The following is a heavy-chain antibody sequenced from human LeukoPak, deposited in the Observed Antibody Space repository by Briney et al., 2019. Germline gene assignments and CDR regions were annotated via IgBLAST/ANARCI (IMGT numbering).Heavy chain of an antibody. CDR1: GGTFSSYA. CDR3: ARAFAAETYYYDSSEGYYFDY. V-gene: IGHV3-30-3*01. Sequence: SCKASGGTFSSYAMHWVRQAPGKGLEWVAVISYDGSNKYYADSVKGRFTISRDNSKNTLYLQMNSLRAEDTAVYYCARAFAAETYYYDSSEGYYFDYWGQGTLVTVSS. D-gene: IGHD3-22*01. CDR2: ISYDGSNK. J-gene: IGHJ4*02.